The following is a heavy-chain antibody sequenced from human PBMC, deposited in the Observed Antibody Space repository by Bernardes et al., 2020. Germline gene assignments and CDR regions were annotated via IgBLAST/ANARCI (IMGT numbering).Heavy chain of an antibody. J-gene: IGHJ4*02. CDR2: ISAYNGNT. V-gene: IGHV1-18*01. Sequence: ASVKVSCKASGYTFTSYGISWVRQAPGQGLEWMGWISAYNGNTNYAQKLQGRVTMTTDTSTSTAYMELRSLRSDDTAVYYCARDCSSTSCYPAIFDYWGQGTLVTVSS. D-gene: IGHD2-2*01. CDR1: GYTFTSYG. CDR3: ARDCSSTSCYPAIFDY.